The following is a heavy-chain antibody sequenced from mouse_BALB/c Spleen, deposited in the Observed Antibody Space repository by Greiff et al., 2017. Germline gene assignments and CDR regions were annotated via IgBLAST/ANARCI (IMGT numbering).Heavy chain of an antibody. Sequence: EVQLQQSGTVLARPGASVKMSCKASGYSFTSYWMHWVKQRPGQGLEWIGAIYPGNSDTSYNQKFKGKAKLTAVTSASTAYMELSSLTNEDSAVYYCTRDGSSYRYFDVWGAGTTVTVSS. CDR3: TRDGSSYRYFDV. V-gene: IGHV1-5*01. CDR1: GYSFTSYW. D-gene: IGHD1-1*01. J-gene: IGHJ1*01. CDR2: IYPGNSDT.